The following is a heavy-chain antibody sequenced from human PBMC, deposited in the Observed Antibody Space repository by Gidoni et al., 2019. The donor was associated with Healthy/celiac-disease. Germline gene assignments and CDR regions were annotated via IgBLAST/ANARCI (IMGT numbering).Heavy chain of an antibody. J-gene: IGHJ4*02. CDR1: GFTFSSYS. Sequence: EVQLVESGGGLVQPGGSLRLSCAASGFTFSSYSMNWVRQAPGKGLEWVSYISSSSSTIYYADSVKGRFTISRDNAKNSLYLQMNSLRDEDTAVYYCARGSITIFGVESEFDYWGQGTLVTVSS. V-gene: IGHV3-48*02. CDR2: ISSSSSTI. D-gene: IGHD3-3*01. CDR3: ARGSITIFGVESEFDY.